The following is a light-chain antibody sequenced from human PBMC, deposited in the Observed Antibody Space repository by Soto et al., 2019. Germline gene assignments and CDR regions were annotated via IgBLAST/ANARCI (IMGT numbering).Light chain of an antibody. CDR2: DVS. Sequence: QSALTQPASVSGSPGQSITISCVGTSSDIGDYNYVSWYQQHPGKVPKVIIYDVSNRPSGVSYRFSGTKSGNTASLTISGLQAEDEADYYCSSYTSSSTLVFGTGIKVTVL. J-gene: IGLJ1*01. CDR1: SSDIGDYNY. V-gene: IGLV2-14*01. CDR3: SSYTSSSTLV.